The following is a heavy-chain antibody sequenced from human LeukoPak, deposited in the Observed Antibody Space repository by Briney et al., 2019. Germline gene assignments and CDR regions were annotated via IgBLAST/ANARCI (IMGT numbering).Heavy chain of an antibody. J-gene: IGHJ6*03. CDR1: GDTFTMYN. CDR3: AREQRGGLSVSLGGLFASYYTYYYMDV. D-gene: IGHD3-16*01. V-gene: IGHV1-46*01. CDR2: INPSDGAT. Sequence: ASVKVSCKAPGDTFTMYNVHWVRQAPGQGLEWMGLINPSDGATTYTQKFQGRVTMIRDMSTTTVYMDLRSLRSGATAVSLCAREQRGGLSVSLGGLFASYYTYYYMDVWGSGTTVTVSS.